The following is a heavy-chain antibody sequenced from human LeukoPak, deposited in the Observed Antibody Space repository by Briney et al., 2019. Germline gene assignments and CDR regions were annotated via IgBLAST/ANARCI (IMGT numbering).Heavy chain of an antibody. CDR3: ASSWTAAAPFDY. V-gene: IGHV4-4*02. CDR2: IYHSGST. CDR1: GGSISSSNW. J-gene: IGHJ4*02. D-gene: IGHD6-13*01. Sequence: PSETLSLTCAVSGGSISSSNWWSWVRQPPGKGLEWIGEIYHSGSTNYNLSLKSRVTISVDKSKNQFSLKLSSVTAADTAVYYCASSWTAAAPFDYWGQGTLVTVSS.